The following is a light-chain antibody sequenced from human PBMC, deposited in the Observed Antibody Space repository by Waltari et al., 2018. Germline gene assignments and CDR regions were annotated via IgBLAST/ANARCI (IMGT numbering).Light chain of an antibody. V-gene: IGLV6-57*04. CDR2: EDN. CDR1: SGRIAGHY. CDR3: QSYDYYNQAIV. J-gene: IGLJ3*02. Sequence: NFILTQPHSVSESPGKEVTISCTRSSGRIAGHYVKWYKQRPGSAPTIVIYEDNRRPSGVPDRFSGSIDSSSNSASLTISGLKTEDEADYYCQSYDYYNQAIVFGGGTKLTVL.